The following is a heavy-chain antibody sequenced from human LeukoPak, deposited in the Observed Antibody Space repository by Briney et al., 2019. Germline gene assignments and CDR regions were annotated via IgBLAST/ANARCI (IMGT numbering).Heavy chain of an antibody. D-gene: IGHD5-24*01. CDR1: GFKFSSYW. CDR2: INTNGDSA. V-gene: IGHV3-74*01. J-gene: IGHJ4*02. CDR3: VRDNAYSFDY. Sequence: GGSLRLSCAVSGFKFSSYWMNRVRQVPGKGLMWVAHINTNGDSANYADSVKGRFTISRDNAKSTLSLQMNSLRAEDTAIYYCVRDNAYSFDYWGQGTLVTVSS.